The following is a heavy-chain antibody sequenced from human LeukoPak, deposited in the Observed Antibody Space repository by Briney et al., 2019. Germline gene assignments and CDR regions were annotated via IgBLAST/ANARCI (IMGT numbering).Heavy chain of an antibody. CDR1: GFTFSTSG. V-gene: IGHV3-33*08. J-gene: IGHJ4*02. D-gene: IGHD4-17*01. CDR3: ARGPRYYGDYFDY. CDR2: IWYDGSNK. Sequence: GGSLRLSCSASGFTFSTSGMHWVRQAPGKGLEWVAVIWYDGSNKYYADSVKGRFTISRDNSKNTLYLQMNSLRAEDTAVYYCARGPRYYGDYFDYWGQGTLVTVSS.